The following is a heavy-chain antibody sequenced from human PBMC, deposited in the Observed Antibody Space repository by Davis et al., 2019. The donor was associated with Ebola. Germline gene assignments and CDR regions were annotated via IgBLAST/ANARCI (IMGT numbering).Heavy chain of an antibody. Sequence: GGSLRLSCAASGFTFSSYSMNWVRQAPGKGLEWVATITQDGKKTYYVDSVRGRFTLSRDNAKNSVFLEMNSLSVEDTAVYYCARDWAGLDVWGKGTTVTVSS. J-gene: IGHJ6*04. D-gene: IGHD3-16*01. V-gene: IGHV3-7*01. CDR1: GFTFSSYS. CDR3: ARDWAGLDV. CDR2: ITQDGKKT.